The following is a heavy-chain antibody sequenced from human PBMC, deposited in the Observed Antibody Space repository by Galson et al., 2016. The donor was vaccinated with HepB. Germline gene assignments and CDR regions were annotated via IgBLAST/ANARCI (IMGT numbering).Heavy chain of an antibody. CDR1: GFTFTNHA. CDR2: ISGRGDNI. J-gene: IGHJ4*02. V-gene: IGHV3-23*01. D-gene: IGHD3-22*01. CDR3: AKGRNYYDNSGYFAD. Sequence: SLRLSCAASGFTFTNHAMSWVRQAPGKGLAWVSTISGRGDNIYYADSVKGRFTISRDNSKNTLFLQMNSLRAEDTAVYYCAKGRNYYDNSGYFADWGQGTLVTVSS.